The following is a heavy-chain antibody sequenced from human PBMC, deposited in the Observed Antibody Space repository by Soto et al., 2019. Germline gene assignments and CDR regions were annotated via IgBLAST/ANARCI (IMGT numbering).Heavy chain of an antibody. V-gene: IGHV4-31*03. CDR3: ARATGTLRSRNCDY. J-gene: IGHJ4*02. CDR1: GGSESTVGPD. CDR2: IYHTGST. Sequence: SEPLSPPCSVSGGSESTVGPDWTWILEPPGKGLEWIGSIYHTGSTYYSKSLRSRLTMSVDTSKSQFSLRLSSVTAADTAVYYCARATGTLRSRNCDYWGQGSLVTVSS. D-gene: IGHD1-1*01.